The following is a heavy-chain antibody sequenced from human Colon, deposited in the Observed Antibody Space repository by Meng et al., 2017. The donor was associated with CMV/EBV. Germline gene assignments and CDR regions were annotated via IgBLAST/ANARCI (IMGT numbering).Heavy chain of an antibody. CDR3: ARDGADCTTTTCSIDF. CDR1: GYTFTNYY. D-gene: IGHD2/OR15-2a*01. Sequence: ASVKVSCKASGYTFTNYYMHWVRQAPGQGLEWMGWISGNNGNTNFARKFRGRIAMTTDTSTTTAHMELRSLGSDDTAIYYCARDGADCTTTTCSIDFWGQGTLVTVSS. J-gene: IGHJ4*02. CDR2: ISGNNGNT. V-gene: IGHV1-18*04.